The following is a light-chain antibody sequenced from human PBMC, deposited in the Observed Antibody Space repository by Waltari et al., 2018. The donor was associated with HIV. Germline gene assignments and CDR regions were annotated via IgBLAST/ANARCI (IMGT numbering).Light chain of an antibody. CDR2: SNT. V-gene: IGLV1-44*01. Sequence: QSLLTQSPSASGTPGQRVNISCFGTSSNIGSRSVNGYQPFPGTPPKLLIFSNTERPSGVPDRCSGSKSGTSASLAISGLHSQDEADYYCSAWDVTLNGLVFGGGTRLSVL. J-gene: IGLJ2*01. CDR3: SAWDVTLNGLV. CDR1: SSNIGSRS.